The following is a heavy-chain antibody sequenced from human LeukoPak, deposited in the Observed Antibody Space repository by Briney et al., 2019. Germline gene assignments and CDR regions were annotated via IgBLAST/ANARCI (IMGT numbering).Heavy chain of an antibody. CDR2: IYSGGST. J-gene: IGHJ4*02. CDR1: GFTVSSNY. CDR3: ARVVYSYGYGTFGYFDY. V-gene: IGHV3-53*04. D-gene: IGHD5-18*01. Sequence: GGSLRLSCAASGFTVSSNYMSWVRQAPGKGLESVSVIYSGGSTYYADSVRGRFTISRHNSKNTLYLQMNSLRAEDTAVYYCARVVYSYGYGTFGYFDYWGQGTLVTVSS.